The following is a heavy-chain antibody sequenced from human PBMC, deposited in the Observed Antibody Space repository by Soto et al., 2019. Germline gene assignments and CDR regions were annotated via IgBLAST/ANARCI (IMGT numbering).Heavy chain of an antibody. J-gene: IGHJ1*01. V-gene: IGHV1-69*06. CDR3: ARDSRYSSSWYDAEYFQH. Sequence: QVQLVQSGAEVKKPGSSVKVSCKASGGTFSSYAISWVRQAPGQGLEWMGGIIPIFGTANYAQKFQGRVTITADKATSTAYMELSSLRSEDTAVYYCARDSRYSSSWYDAEYFQHCGQGTLVTVSS. D-gene: IGHD6-13*01. CDR2: IIPIFGTA. CDR1: GGTFSSYA.